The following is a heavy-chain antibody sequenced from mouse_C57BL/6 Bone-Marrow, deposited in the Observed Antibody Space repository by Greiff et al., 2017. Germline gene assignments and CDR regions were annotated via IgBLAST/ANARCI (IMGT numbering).Heavy chain of an antibody. V-gene: IGHV1-55*01. J-gene: IGHJ2*01. CDR1: GYTFTSYW. CDR3: AREDAYYYGSSLYVDY. CDR2: IYPGSGST. D-gene: IGHD1-1*01. Sequence: VQLQQPGAELVKPGASVKMSCKASGYTFTSYWITWVKQRPGQGLEWIGDIYPGSGSTNYNEKYKSKATLTVDTSSSTAYMQLSSLTSEDSAVYYCAREDAYYYGSSLYVDYWGQGTTLTVSS.